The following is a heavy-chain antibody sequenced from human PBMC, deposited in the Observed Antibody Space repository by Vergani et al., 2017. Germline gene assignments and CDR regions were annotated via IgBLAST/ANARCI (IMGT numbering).Heavy chain of an antibody. CDR2: ISYDGSNK. Sequence: QVQLVESGGGVVQPGRSLRLSCAASGFTFSSYAMHWVRQAPGKGLEWVAVISYDGSNKYYADSVKGRFTISRDNSKNTLYLQMNSLRAEDTAVYYCANGASEYFQHWGQGTLVTVSS. V-gene: IGHV3-30-3*01. CDR1: GFTFSSYA. CDR3: ANGASEYFQH. D-gene: IGHD3-16*01. J-gene: IGHJ1*01.